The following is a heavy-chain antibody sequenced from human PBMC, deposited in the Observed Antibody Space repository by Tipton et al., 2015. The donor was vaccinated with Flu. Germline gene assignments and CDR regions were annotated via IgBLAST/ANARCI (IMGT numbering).Heavy chain of an antibody. Sequence: SLRLSCAASGFTFSSYEMNWVRQAPGKGLEWVSYISSSGSTIYYADSVKGRFTISRDNAKNSLYLQMNSLRAEDTAVYYCAREPYCSGGSCYSAEYFQHWGQGTLVTVSS. V-gene: IGHV3-48*03. CDR1: GFTFSSYE. J-gene: IGHJ1*01. D-gene: IGHD2-15*01. CDR3: AREPYCSGGSCYSAEYFQH. CDR2: ISSSGSTI.